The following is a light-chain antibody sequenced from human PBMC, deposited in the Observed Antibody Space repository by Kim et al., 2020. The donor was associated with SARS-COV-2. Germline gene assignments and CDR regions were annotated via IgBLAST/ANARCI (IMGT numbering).Light chain of an antibody. CDR2: RTN. V-gene: IGLV1-44*01. Sequence: GQRVTISFSGSSSNLGNNPVHRYQRVPGTAPKLLIHRTNQRPTGVPDRFSGSKAGTSASLAISGLQTADEAEDYWATWDDSRNGWVFGGGTQLTVL. J-gene: IGLJ3*02. CDR3: ATWDDSRNGWV. CDR1: SSNLGNNP.